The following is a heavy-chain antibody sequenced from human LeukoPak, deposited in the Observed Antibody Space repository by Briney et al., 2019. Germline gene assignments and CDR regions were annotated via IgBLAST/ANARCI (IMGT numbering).Heavy chain of an antibody. Sequence: GSLRLSCAASGFTFSTCGMHWVRQAPGKGLEWVAVISYDGSNKYFADSVKGRFTISRDNSKNTLYLQMNSLRAEDTALNYCAADYYASGGPTGDWGQRILVTVSS. V-gene: IGHV3-30*03. D-gene: IGHD3-22*01. J-gene: IGHJ4*02. CDR1: GFTFSTCG. CDR2: ISYDGSNK. CDR3: AADYYASGGPTGD.